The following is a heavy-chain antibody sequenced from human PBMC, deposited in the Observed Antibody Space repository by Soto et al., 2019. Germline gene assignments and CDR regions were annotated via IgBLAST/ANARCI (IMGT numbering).Heavy chain of an antibody. CDR2: IYFSGGT. Sequence: QVQLLESGPGLVKSSQTLSLTCTVSGGSVNSGGYYWSWVRQHPGKGLECIGHIYFSGGTSYTPSLQSRISISLDTSKNQFSLKVTSVTAADTAVYYCARYVAWGKFDSWGQGTLVAVTS. J-gene: IGHJ5*01. CDR3: ARYVAWGKFDS. V-gene: IGHV4-31*03. CDR1: GGSVNSGGYY. D-gene: IGHD3-16*01.